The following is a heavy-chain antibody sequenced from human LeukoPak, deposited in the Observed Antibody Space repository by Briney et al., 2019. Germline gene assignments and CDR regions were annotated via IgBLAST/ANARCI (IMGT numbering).Heavy chain of an antibody. Sequence: GGSLRLSCAASGFSFSTYAMSWVRQAPGKGLEWVSGIIRGGSTYYADSAKGRFTISRDNSKNTLYLQMNSLRAEDTAVYYCVKNFWSDKYYYYYMDVWGKGTTVTVSS. D-gene: IGHD3-3*01. V-gene: IGHV3-23*01. CDR3: VKNFWSDKYYYYYMDV. CDR2: IIRGGST. J-gene: IGHJ6*03. CDR1: GFSFSTYA.